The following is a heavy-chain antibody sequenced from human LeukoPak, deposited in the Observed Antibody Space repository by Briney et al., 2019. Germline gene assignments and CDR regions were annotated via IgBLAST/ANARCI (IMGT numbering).Heavy chain of an antibody. D-gene: IGHD2-8*01. CDR2: IYTSGST. Sequence: SETLSLTCAVYGGSISSYYWSWIRQPAGKGLECIGRIYTSGSTNYNPSLKSRVTMSVDTSKNQFSLKLSSVTAADTAMYYCARVKYGAFDIWGQGTMVTVSS. CDR3: ARVKYGAFDI. J-gene: IGHJ3*02. V-gene: IGHV4-59*10. CDR1: GGSISSYY.